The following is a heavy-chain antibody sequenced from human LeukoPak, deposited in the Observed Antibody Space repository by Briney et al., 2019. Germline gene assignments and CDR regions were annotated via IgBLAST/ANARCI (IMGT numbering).Heavy chain of an antibody. CDR1: GGSISSYY. J-gene: IGHJ4*02. D-gene: IGHD3/OR15-3a*01. CDR2: IYYSGST. CDR3: ARGRRVVFGTYTSGYYFHY. Sequence: SETLSLTCTVSGGSISSYYWSWIRQPPGKGLEWIGYIYYSGSTNYNPSLKSRVTISVDTSKNQFSLKLSSVTAADTAVYYCARGRRVVFGTYTSGYYFHYWGQGALVTVSS. V-gene: IGHV4-59*12.